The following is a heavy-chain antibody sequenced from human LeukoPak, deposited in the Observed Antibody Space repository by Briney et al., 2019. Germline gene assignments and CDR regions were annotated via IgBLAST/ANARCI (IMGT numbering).Heavy chain of an antibody. CDR3: STTYYYDSSEGY. D-gene: IGHD3-22*01. V-gene: IGHV3-15*01. CDR1: GFTFSSSA. J-gene: IGHJ4*02. CDR2: IKSKTDGGTT. Sequence: PGGSLRLSCAASGFTFSSSAMSWVRQAPGKGLEWVGRIKSKTDGGTTDYAAPVKGRFTISRDDSKNTLYLQMDSLKTEDTAVYYCSTTYYYDSSEGYWGQGTLVTVSS.